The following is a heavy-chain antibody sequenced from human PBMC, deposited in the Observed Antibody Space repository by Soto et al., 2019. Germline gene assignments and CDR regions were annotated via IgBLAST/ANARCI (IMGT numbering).Heavy chain of an antibody. CDR3: AKDVVVGATTGLGDYYYYYGMDV. CDR2: TSYDGSNK. J-gene: IGHJ6*02. CDR1: GFTFSSYG. D-gene: IGHD1-26*01. Sequence: QVQLVESGGGVVQPGRSLRLSCAASGFTFSSYGMHWVRQAPGKGLEWVAVTSYDGSNKYYADSVKGRFTISRDNSKNPLYLQMNSLRAEDTAVYYCAKDVVVGATTGLGDYYYYYGMDVWGQGTTVTVSS. V-gene: IGHV3-30*18.